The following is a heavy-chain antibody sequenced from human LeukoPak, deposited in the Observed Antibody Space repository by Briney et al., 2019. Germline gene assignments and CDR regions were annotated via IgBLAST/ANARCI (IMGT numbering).Heavy chain of an antibody. J-gene: IGHJ4*02. D-gene: IGHD3-10*01. CDR3: ARGYGSGSYYSY. CDR1: GGSISSGGYY. CDR2: IYYSGST. V-gene: IGHV4-31*03. Sequence: SQTLSLTCTVFGGSISSGGYYWSWIRQHPGKGLEWIGYIYYSGSTYYNPSLKSRVTISVDTSKNQFSLKLSSVTAADTAVYYCARGYGSGSYYSYWGQGTLVTVSS.